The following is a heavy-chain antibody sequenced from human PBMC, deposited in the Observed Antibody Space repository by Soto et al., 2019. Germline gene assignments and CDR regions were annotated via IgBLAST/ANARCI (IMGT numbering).Heavy chain of an antibody. CDR1: GFTFSSYG. D-gene: IGHD6-13*01. CDR2: ISYDGSNK. Sequence: QVQLVESGGGVVQPGRSLRLSCAASGFTFSSYGMHWVRQAPGKGLEWVAVISYDGSNKYYADSVKGRFTISRDNSKNTLYLQMNSLRAEDTAVYYCAKSRLDSSSWYFDYWGQGTLVTVSS. J-gene: IGHJ4*02. CDR3: AKSRLDSSSWYFDY. V-gene: IGHV3-30*18.